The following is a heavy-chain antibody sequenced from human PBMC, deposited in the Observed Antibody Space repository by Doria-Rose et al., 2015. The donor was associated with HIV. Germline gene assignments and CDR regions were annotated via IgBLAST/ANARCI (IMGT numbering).Heavy chain of an antibody. CDR3: ARIKSSRWYHKYYFDF. Sequence: SGPVLVKPTETLTLTCTVSGVSLSSPGMGVSWIRQSPGKALEWPANIFSDDERSYKTSLKSRLTISRGTSKSQVVLTMTDMDPVDTATYYCARIKSSRWYHKYYFDFWGQGTLVIVSA. CDR2: IFSDDER. CDR1: GVSLSSPGMG. V-gene: IGHV2-26*01. D-gene: IGHD6-13*01. J-gene: IGHJ4*02.